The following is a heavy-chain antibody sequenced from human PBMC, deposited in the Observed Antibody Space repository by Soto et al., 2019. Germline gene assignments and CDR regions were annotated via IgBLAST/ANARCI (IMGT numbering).Heavy chain of an antibody. CDR1: GFTFSSYG. Sequence: PGGALRLSCAASGFTFSSYGMHWVRQAPGKGLEWVAVISYDGSNKYYADSVKGRFTISRDNSKNTLYLQMNSLRAEDTAVYYCAKDPVRFLEWLLFGSFGMDVWGQGTTVTVS. J-gene: IGHJ6*02. D-gene: IGHD3-3*01. CDR3: AKDPVRFLEWLLFGSFGMDV. V-gene: IGHV3-30*18. CDR2: ISYDGSNK.